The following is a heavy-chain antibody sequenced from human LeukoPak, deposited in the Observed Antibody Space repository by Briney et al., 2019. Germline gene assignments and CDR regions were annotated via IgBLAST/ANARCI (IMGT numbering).Heavy chain of an antibody. V-gene: IGHV3-33*01. CDR2: IWYDGSNK. J-gene: IGHJ3*02. D-gene: IGHD2-21*01. CDR3: AREGRHLWWSLNAFDI. Sequence: PGGSLRLSCAASGFTFSTYGMHWVRQAPGKGLEWVSVIWYDGSNKLYADSVKGRFTISRDNSKNTLYLQMNSLRAEDTAVYYCAREGRHLWWSLNAFDIWGQGTMVTVSS. CDR1: GFTFSTYG.